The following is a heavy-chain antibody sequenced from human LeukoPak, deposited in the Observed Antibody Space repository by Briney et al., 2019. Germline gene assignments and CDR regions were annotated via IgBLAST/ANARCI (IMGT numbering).Heavy chain of an antibody. D-gene: IGHD2-2*02. J-gene: IGHJ3*02. V-gene: IGHV4-59*01. Sequence: SETLSLTCTVSGGSLSSYYWSWIRQPPGKGLEWIGYIYYSGSTNYNTSLKSRATISVETSKNQFSLKLSSVTGAEKAVSYSAGESPLGYCSSTSCYMPGAFDIWGQGTMVTASS. CDR2: IYYSGST. CDR3: AGESPLGYCSSTSCYMPGAFDI. CDR1: GGSLSSYY.